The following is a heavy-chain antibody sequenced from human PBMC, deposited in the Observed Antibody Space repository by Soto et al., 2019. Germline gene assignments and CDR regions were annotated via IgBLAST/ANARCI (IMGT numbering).Heavy chain of an antibody. V-gene: IGHV4-39*01. J-gene: IGHJ6*02. Sequence: QLQLQESGPGLVKPSETLSLTCTVSGGSISSSSYYWGWIRQPPGKGLEWIGSIYYSGSTYYNPSLKGRVTISVDTSKNQFSLKLSSVTAADTAVYYCARPGYCSSTRCYADGMDVWGQGTTVTVSS. CDR1: GGSISSSSYY. CDR2: IYYSGST. D-gene: IGHD2-2*01. CDR3: ARPGYCSSTRCYADGMDV.